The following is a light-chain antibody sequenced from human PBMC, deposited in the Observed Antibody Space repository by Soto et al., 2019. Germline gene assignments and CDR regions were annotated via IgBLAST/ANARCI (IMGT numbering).Light chain of an antibody. CDR3: QHYQNLWA. V-gene: IGKV3-15*01. CDR1: QSVYSN. CDR2: RAS. Sequence: EIVMTQSPATLSVSPGERATLSCRASQSVYSNVAWYQQRPGQAPRLLIYRASTRATGIPARFSGSGSGTEFTLTSSSLQSEDFAGYYCQHYQNLWAFGQGTKVEIK. J-gene: IGKJ1*01.